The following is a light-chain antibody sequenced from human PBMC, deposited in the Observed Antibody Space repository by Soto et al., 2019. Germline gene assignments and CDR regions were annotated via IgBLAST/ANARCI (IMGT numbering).Light chain of an antibody. CDR3: QQYGSSLWT. CDR1: QSVISSY. J-gene: IGKJ1*01. Sequence: EIVLTQSPGTLSSSPGERATLSCRASQSVISSYLAWYQQKSGQAPRLFIYGASNRATGIPDGFSGSGSGTDFTLTISRLEPEDFAVYYCQQYGSSLWTFGQGTKVDIK. V-gene: IGKV3-20*01. CDR2: GAS.